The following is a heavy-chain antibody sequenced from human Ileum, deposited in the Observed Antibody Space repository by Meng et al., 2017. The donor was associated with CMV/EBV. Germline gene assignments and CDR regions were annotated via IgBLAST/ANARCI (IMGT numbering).Heavy chain of an antibody. D-gene: IGHD2-15*01. Sequence: AASGLTFSTYWMHWVRQVPGKGLVWVSRINPDGSSTNYADSVKGRFTISRDNAKNTLYLQLNSLRADDTAVYYCARGGSDSPRGHDYWGQGTLVTVSS. V-gene: IGHV3-74*01. J-gene: IGHJ4*02. CDR3: ARGGSDSPRGHDY. CDR2: INPDGSST. CDR1: GLTFSTYW.